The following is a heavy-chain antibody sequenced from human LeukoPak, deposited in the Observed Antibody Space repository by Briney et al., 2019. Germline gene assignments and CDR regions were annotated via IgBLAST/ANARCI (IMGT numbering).Heavy chain of an antibody. CDR1: GYTFPSYF. D-gene: IGHD2-2*01. J-gene: IGHJ6*02. CDR2: INPTGGST. V-gene: IGHV1-46*01. Sequence: ASVKVSCKASGYTFPSYFMHWVRQAPGQGLEWMGIINPTGGSTTYAQKFQGRVTITGDTSASTAYMELSSLRSEDTAVYYCARGSCSSTSCFMDVWGQGTTVTVSS. CDR3: ARGSCSSTSCFMDV.